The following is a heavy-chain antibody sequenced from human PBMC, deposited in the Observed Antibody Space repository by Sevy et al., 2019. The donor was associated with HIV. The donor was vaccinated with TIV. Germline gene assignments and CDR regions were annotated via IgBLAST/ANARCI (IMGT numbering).Heavy chain of an antibody. V-gene: IGHV4-30-2*01. Sequence: TLSLTCTVSGGSISSGSYSWNWIRQPPGTGLEWIGYIYHSGNTYYNPSLKSRLTISVDRSKNQFSLKLSSVTAADTAMYYCARDGGTLTTPGAFDIWGQGTMVTVSS. CDR2: IYHSGNT. J-gene: IGHJ3*02. CDR1: GGSISSGSYS. CDR3: ARDGGTLTTPGAFDI. D-gene: IGHD4-17*01.